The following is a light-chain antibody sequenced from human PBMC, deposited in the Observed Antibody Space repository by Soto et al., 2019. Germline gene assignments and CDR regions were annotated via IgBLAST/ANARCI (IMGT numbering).Light chain of an antibody. CDR2: GAS. V-gene: IGKV3-20*01. CDR1: QSVTSNY. CDR3: QQYGSSPRGIT. Sequence: EIVLTQSPGTLSLSPGERATLSCRASQSVTSNYLAWYQQKPGQAPRLLVYGASSRATGISDRFSGSGSGTDFTLTISRLEPEDFAVYYCQQYGSSPRGITFGGGTKVDIK. J-gene: IGKJ4*01.